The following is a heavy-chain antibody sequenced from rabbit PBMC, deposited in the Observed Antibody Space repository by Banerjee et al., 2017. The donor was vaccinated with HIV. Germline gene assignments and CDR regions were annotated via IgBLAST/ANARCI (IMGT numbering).Heavy chain of an antibody. CDR2: IYGGAGDHV. Sequence: QEQLEESGGDLVKPEGSLTLTCTASGFDFSSNAMCWVRQAPGKGLEWIACIYGGAGDHVYYASWAKGRFTISKTSSTTVTLQMTSLTAADTATYFCARDRAGTNYYSFTLWGQGTLVTVS. CDR3: ARDRAGTNYYSFTL. D-gene: IGHD8-1*01. CDR1: GFDFSSNA. J-gene: IGHJ4*01. V-gene: IGHV1S45*01.